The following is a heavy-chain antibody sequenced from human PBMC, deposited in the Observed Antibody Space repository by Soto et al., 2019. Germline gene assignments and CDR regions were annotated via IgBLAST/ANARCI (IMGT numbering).Heavy chain of an antibody. D-gene: IGHD2-21*01. CDR1: GDSVSSNSAA. J-gene: IGHJ3*02. V-gene: IGHV6-1*01. CDR2: TYYRSKWYN. CDR3: ARDRLVRPYCGGDCYSFDAFDI. Sequence: PSQTLSLTCAISGDSVSSNSAAWNWIRQSPSRGLEWLGRTYYRSKWYNDYAVSVKSRITINPDTSKNQFSLQLNSVTPEDTAVYYCARDRLVRPYCGGDCYSFDAFDIWGKETMVTV.